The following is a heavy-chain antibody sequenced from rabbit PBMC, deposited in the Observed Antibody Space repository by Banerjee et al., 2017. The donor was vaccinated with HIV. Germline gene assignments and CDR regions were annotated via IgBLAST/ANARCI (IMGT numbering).Heavy chain of an antibody. Sequence: QEQLVESGGGLVQPGGSLKLSCKASGFDFSSYGVSWVRQAPGKGLEWIGCISTGDAYTLYASWVNGRFTISSHNAQNTLYLQLNSLTAADTATYFCARDARYLYYAYGYTGYTYALDLWGPGTLVTVS. V-gene: IGHV1S47*01. D-gene: IGHD6-1*01. J-gene: IGHJ6*01. CDR1: GFDFSSYG. CDR3: ARDARYLYYAYGYTGYTYALDL. CDR2: ISTGDAYT.